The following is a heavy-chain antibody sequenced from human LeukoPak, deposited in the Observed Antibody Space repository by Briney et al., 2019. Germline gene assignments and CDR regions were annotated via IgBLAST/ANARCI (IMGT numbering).Heavy chain of an antibody. CDR3: AIVTYYYDSSGYLDY. CDR1: GYTFTSYG. D-gene: IGHD3-22*01. Sequence: GASVKVSCKASGYTFTSYGISWVRQAPGQGLEWMGWISAYNGNTNYAQKLQGRVTMTTDTSTSTAHMELRSLRSDDTAVCYCAIVTYYYDSSGYLDYWGQGTLVTVSS. J-gene: IGHJ4*02. V-gene: IGHV1-18*01. CDR2: ISAYNGNT.